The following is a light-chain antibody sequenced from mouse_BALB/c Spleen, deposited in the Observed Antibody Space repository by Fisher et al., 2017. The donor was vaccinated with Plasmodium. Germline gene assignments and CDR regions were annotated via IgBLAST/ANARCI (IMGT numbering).Light chain of an antibody. J-gene: IGKJ5*01. CDR2: YTS. CDR1: QTVNNN. V-gene: IGKV5-43*01. CDR3: QQSNSWPLT. Sequence: DIVLTQSPATLSVTPGDSVSLSCRASQTVNNNLHWYQQKSHESPRLLINYTSQSISGIPSKFSGSRSGTDFTLTINSVETEDFGMYFCQQSNSWPLTFGAGTKLELK.